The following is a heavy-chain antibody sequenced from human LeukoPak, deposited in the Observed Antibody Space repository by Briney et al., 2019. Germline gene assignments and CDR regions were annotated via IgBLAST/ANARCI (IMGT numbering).Heavy chain of an antibody. CDR2: ISAYNGNS. J-gene: IGHJ4*02. V-gene: IGHV1-18*01. CDR3: ARDFYPDYYGSGSYDPDFDY. Sequence: ASVKVSCKASGYTFTSYGISWVRQAPGQGLERMGWISAYNGNSNYAQKLQGRVTMTTDTSTSTAYMELSSLRSEDTAVYYCARDFYPDYYGSGSYDPDFDYWGQGTLVTVSS. CDR1: GYTFTSYG. D-gene: IGHD3-10*01.